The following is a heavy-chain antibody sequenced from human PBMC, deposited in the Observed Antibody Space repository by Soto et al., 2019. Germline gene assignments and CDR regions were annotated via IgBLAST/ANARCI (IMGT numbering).Heavy chain of an antibody. V-gene: IGHV3-33*01. Sequence: GGSLRLSCAASGFTFSSYGMHWVRQAPGKGLEWVAVIWYDGSNKYYADSVKGRFTISRDNSKNTLYLQMNSLRAEDTAVYYCARETGTMGLNWFDPWGQGTLVTVSS. J-gene: IGHJ5*02. D-gene: IGHD1-7*01. CDR2: IWYDGSNK. CDR1: GFTFSSYG. CDR3: ARETGTMGLNWFDP.